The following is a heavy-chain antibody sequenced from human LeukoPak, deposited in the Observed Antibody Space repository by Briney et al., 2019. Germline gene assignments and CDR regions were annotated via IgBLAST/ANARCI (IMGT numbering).Heavy chain of an antibody. CDR3: AKEVEYYFDS. CDR1: GFSFSIYA. CDR2: ISGSGRST. Sequence: GGSLRLSCAASGFSFSIYAVSWVRQAPGKGLEWVSAISGSGRSTYYADPVKGRFTISRDHSKNTLYLQMSSLRVEDTAVYYCAKEVEYYFDSWGQGTLVTVSS. J-gene: IGHJ4*02. V-gene: IGHV3-23*01.